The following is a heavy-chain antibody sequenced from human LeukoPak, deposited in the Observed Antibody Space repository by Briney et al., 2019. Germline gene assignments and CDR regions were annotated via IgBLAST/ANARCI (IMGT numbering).Heavy chain of an antibody. V-gene: IGHV4-34*01. CDR1: GGSFSGYY. D-gene: IGHD2-2*01. J-gene: IGHJ2*01. CDR3: ARGIVLVPAAKEYFGL. CDR2: INHSGST. Sequence: PSETLSLTCAVYGGSFSGYYWSWIRQPPGKGLEWIGEINHSGSTNYNPSLKSRVTISVDTSKNQFSLKLSSVTAADTSVYYCARGIVLVPAAKEYFGLWGRGTLVTVSS.